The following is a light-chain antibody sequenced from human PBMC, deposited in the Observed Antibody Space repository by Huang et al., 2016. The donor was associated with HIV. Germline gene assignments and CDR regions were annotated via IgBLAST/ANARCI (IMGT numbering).Light chain of an antibody. CDR2: GAS. CDR1: QSVNSD. J-gene: IGKJ1*01. Sequence: EIVMTQSPDTLSVSPGERATLSCRASQSVNSDLAWYQQKPGQAPRLLMFGASTRATGIPARFSGSGSGTEFTLTISSLQSEDFAVYYCQQYNNWPLTWTFGQGTKVEIK. V-gene: IGKV3-15*01. CDR3: QQYNNWPLTWT.